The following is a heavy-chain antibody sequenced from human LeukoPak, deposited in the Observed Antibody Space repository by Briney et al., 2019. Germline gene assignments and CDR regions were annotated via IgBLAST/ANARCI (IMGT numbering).Heavy chain of an antibody. CDR1: GGTFSSYA. CDR3: ARGRGYYSRGDALDI. CDR2: IIPIFGTA. Sequence: ASVKVSCKASGGTFSSYAISWVRQAPGQGLEWMGRIIPIFGTANYAQKFQGRVTITTDESTSTAYMELSSLRSDDTAVYYCARGRGYYSRGDALDIWGQGTMVTVSS. J-gene: IGHJ3*02. D-gene: IGHD3-22*01. V-gene: IGHV1-69*05.